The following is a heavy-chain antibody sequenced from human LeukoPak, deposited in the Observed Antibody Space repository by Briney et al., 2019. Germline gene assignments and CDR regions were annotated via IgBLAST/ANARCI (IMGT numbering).Heavy chain of an antibody. V-gene: IGHV3-49*04. J-gene: IGHJ4*02. Sequence: GGYLRLSCTASGFTFGDYAMSWVRQAPGKGLEWVGFIRSKAYGGTTEYAASVKGRFTISRDDSKSIAYLQMNSLKTEDTAVYYCTRDKKGPYFYYYDSSGVFDYWGQGTLVTVSS. CDR2: IRSKAYGGTT. D-gene: IGHD3-22*01. CDR3: TRDKKGPYFYYYDSSGVFDY. CDR1: GFTFGDYA.